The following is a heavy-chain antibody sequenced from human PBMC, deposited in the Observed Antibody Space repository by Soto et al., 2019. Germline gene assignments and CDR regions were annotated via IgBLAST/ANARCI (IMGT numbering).Heavy chain of an antibody. V-gene: IGHV1-69*01. J-gene: IGHJ5*02. Sequence: QVQLVQSGAEVKKPGSSVKVSCKASGGTFSSYAISWVRQAPGQGLEWMGGIIPIFGTANYAQKFQGRVTITADESTSTAYMELSSLRSEATAVSYCASLFYSNDVGVGFGRFAPWSQGTLVTVSA. D-gene: IGHD4-4*01. CDR2: IIPIFGTA. CDR1: GGTFSSYA. CDR3: ASLFYSNDVGVGFGRFAP.